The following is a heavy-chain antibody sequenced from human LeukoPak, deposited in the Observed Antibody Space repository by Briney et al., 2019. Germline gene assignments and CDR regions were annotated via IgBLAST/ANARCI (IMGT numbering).Heavy chain of an antibody. CDR1: GYNLIDYY. D-gene: IGHD2-2*02. CDR3: ARVAGYCSTNSCYTRGFEY. J-gene: IGHJ4*02. CDR2: INPNSGRT. V-gene: IGHV1-2*02. Sequence: ASVKVSCKAYGYNLIDYYIHWVRQAPGQGLEWMGWINPNSGRTEYAQKFQGRVTMTRDTSINTAYMDLSRLRSDDTVVYYCARVAGYCSTNSCYTRGFEYWGQGTLVTVSS.